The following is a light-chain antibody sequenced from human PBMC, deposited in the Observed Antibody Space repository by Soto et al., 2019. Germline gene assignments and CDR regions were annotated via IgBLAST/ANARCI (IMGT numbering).Light chain of an antibody. Sequence: QTVVTQEPSVSVSPGGTVTLTCGLSSGSVSTSHSPSWYQQTPGQAPRTLIYSTNTRSSGVPDRFSGSILGNKAALTITGAQADDECDHYCVLSMGSGIFVFGTGTKLTVL. CDR3: VLSMGSGIFV. J-gene: IGLJ1*01. V-gene: IGLV8-61*01. CDR1: SGSVSTSHS. CDR2: STN.